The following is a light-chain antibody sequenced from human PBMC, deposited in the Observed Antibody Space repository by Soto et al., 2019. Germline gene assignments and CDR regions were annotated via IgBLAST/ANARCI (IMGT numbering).Light chain of an antibody. J-gene: IGKJ4*01. CDR1: QSVSSS. Sequence: EIVMTQSPATLYVSPGDRTTLSCRASQSVSSSLAWYQQIPGQAPRLLIYDASTRATGIPARFGGSGSGTEFTLTISSLQSEDFAVYYCQQYNNWPPLTFGGGTKVDIK. V-gene: IGKV3-15*01. CDR3: QQYNNWPPLT. CDR2: DAS.